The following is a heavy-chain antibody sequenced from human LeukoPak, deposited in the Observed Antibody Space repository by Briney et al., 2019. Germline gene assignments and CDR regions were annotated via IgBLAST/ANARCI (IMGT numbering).Heavy chain of an antibody. Sequence: SETLSLTCTVSGGSISSYYWSWIRQPAGKGLEWIGRIYTSGSTNYNPSLKSQVTMSVDTSKNQFSLKLSSVTAADTAVYYCARWELLRVHGAFDIWGQGTMVTVSS. J-gene: IGHJ3*02. D-gene: IGHD1-26*01. CDR2: IYTSGST. V-gene: IGHV4-4*07. CDR3: ARWELLRVHGAFDI. CDR1: GGSISSYY.